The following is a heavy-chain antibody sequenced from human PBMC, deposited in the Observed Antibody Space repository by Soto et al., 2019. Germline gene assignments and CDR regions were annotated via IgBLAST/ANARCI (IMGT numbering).Heavy chain of an antibody. CDR3: ARVLYYGSVSYSPYGIDV. D-gene: IGHD3-10*01. J-gene: IGHJ6*02. Sequence: QVQLVQSGAEVKKPGSSVKVSCKTSGVSFNNNGIGWGRQAPGHGLEWMGGVSPPFRTSNYARKFQGRISITADASTGTVNMELIILTSEDTAQYYCARVLYYGSVSYSPYGIDVWGQGTRVTVSS. CDR1: GVSFNNNG. V-gene: IGHV1-69*01. CDR2: VSPPFRTS.